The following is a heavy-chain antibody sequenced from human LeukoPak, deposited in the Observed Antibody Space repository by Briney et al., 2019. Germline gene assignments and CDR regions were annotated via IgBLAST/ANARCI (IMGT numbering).Heavy chain of an antibody. V-gene: IGHV4-59*01. CDR2: IYYGGST. CDR3: ARDLRGTMPGPYWYFDL. J-gene: IGHJ2*01. CDR1: GGSISSYY. Sequence: SETLSLTCTVSGGSISSYYWSWIRQPPGKGLEWIGYIYYGGSTNYNPSLKSRVTISVDTSKNQFSLKLSSVTAADTAVYYCARDLRGTMPGPYWYFDLWGRGTLVTVSS. D-gene: IGHD2-2*01.